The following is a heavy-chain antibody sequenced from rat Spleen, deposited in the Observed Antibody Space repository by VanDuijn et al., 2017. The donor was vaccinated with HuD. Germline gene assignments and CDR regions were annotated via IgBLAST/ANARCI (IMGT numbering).Heavy chain of an antibody. CDR1: GFTFNNYW. Sequence: EVQLVESGGGLVQPGRSLKLSCVASGFTFNNYWMTWIRQAPGKGLEWVASITNTGGSTYYPDSVKGRFTISRDNAKSTLYLQMNSLRSEDTATYYCTRDQIFNYPAPFDYWGQGVMVTVSS. CDR3: TRDQIFNYPAPFDY. CDR2: ITNTGGST. V-gene: IGHV5-31*01. D-gene: IGHD1-4*01. J-gene: IGHJ2*01.